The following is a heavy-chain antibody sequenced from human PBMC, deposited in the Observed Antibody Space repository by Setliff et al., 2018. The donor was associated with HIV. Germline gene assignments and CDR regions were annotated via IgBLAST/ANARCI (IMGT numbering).Heavy chain of an antibody. D-gene: IGHD3-10*01. J-gene: IGHJ1*01. V-gene: IGHV1-69*05. CDR1: GYTFSSYA. CDR3: ARVVVRGVTFIAEYFQH. Sequence: GASVKVSCKASGYTFSSYAISWVRQAPGQGLEWMGGTIPIFGTANYAQKFQGRVTITTDESTSTAYMELSSLRSEDTAVYYCARVVVRGVTFIAEYFQHWGQGTLVTVSS. CDR2: TIPIFGTA.